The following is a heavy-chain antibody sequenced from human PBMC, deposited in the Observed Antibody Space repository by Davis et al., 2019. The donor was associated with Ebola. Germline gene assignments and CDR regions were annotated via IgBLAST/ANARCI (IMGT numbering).Heavy chain of an antibody. Sequence: GESLKISCAASGFTFSSYAMSWVRQAPGKGLEWVSAISGSGGSTYYADSVKGRFTISRDNSKNTLYLQMNSLRAEDTAVYYCAKTGTDIVVVPAAINYWGQGTLVTVSS. V-gene: IGHV3-23*01. CDR1: GFTFSSYA. CDR2: ISGSGGST. J-gene: IGHJ4*02. CDR3: AKTGTDIVVVPAAINY. D-gene: IGHD2-2*02.